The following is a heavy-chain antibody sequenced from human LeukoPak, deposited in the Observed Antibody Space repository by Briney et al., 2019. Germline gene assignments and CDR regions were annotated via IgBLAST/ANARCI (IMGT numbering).Heavy chain of an antibody. CDR1: GYTFTGYY. CDR2: INPNSGGT. V-gene: IGHV1-2*04. CDR3: ARDSPYSSGWPDLDY. D-gene: IGHD6-19*01. J-gene: IGHJ4*02. Sequence: ASVTVSCTASGYTFTGYYMHWVRQAPGQGLEWMGLINPNSGGTNYAQKFQGWVTMTRDTSISTAYMELSRLRSDDTAVYYCARDSPYSSGWPDLDYWGQGTLVTVSS.